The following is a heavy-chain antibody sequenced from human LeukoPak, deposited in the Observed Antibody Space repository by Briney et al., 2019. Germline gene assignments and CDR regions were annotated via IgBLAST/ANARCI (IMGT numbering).Heavy chain of an antibody. CDR2: ISIDSSTI. D-gene: IGHD2-2*01. V-gene: IGHV3-48*01. CDR3: AKGGSGVPAVTYFDY. J-gene: IGHJ4*02. CDR1: GFTFSSYT. Sequence: QPGGSLRLSCAAPGFTFSSYTMNWVRQAPGKGLEWVSYISIDSSTIYYADSVKGRFTISRDNAKNSLYLQMNSLRAEDTAVYYCAKGGSGVPAVTYFDYWGQGTLVTVSS.